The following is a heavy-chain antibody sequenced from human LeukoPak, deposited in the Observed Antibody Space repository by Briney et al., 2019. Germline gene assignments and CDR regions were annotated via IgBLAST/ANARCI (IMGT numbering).Heavy chain of an antibody. Sequence: PSETLSLTXTVSGGSISSYYWSWIRQPPGKGLEWIGYIYYSGSTNYNPSLKSRATISVDTSKNQFSLKLSSVTAADTAVYYCAKLRGGPDYYYYYYMDVWGKRTTVTVSS. CDR2: IYYSGST. D-gene: IGHD4-23*01. CDR3: AKLRGGPDYYYYYYMDV. CDR1: GGSISSYY. V-gene: IGHV4-59*01. J-gene: IGHJ6*03.